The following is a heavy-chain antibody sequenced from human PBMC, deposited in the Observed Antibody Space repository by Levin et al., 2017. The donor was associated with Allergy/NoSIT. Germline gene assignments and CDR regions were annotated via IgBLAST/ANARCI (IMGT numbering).Heavy chain of an antibody. CDR1: GGSISSSSYY. J-gene: IGHJ4*02. V-gene: IGHV4-39*01. D-gene: IGHD3-10*01. CDR2: IYYSGST. CDR3: ARPGLRGVISGGSFDY. Sequence: SETLSLTCTVSGGSISSSSYYWGWIRQPPGKGLEWIGSIYYSGSTYYNPSLKSRVTISVDTSKNQFSLKLSSVTAADTAVYYCARPGLRGVISGGSFDYWGQGTLVTVSS.